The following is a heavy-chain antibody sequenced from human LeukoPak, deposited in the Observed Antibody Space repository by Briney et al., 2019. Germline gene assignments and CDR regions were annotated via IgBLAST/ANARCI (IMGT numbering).Heavy chain of an antibody. D-gene: IGHD3-22*01. CDR2: ISGSGGST. J-gene: IGHJ4*02. Sequence: PGGSLRLSCAASGFTFSSYAMSWVRQAPGKGLEWVSAISGSGGSTYYADSVKGRFTISRDNSKNTLYLQMNSLRAEDTAIYYCAKIGITMIVVVKYYFDYWGQGTLVTVSS. V-gene: IGHV3-23*01. CDR3: AKIGITMIVVVKYYFDY. CDR1: GFTFSSYA.